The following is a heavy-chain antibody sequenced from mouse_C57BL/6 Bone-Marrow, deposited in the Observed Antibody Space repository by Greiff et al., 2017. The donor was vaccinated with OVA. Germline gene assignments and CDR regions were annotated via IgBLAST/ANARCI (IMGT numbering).Heavy chain of an antibody. D-gene: IGHD1-1*01. CDR1: GYTFTDYY. V-gene: IGHV1-26*01. Sequence: EVQLQQSGPELVKPGASVKISCKASGYTFTDYYMNWVKQSHGKSLEWIGDINPNNGGTSYNQKFKGKATLTVDKSYSTTYMELRSLTSEDSAVYYCAREMLITTVVARNYAMDYWGQGTSVTVSS. CDR3: AREMLITTVVARNYAMDY. J-gene: IGHJ4*01. CDR2: INPNNGGT.